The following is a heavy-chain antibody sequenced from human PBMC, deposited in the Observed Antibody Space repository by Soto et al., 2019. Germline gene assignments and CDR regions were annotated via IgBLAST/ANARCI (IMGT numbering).Heavy chain of an antibody. V-gene: IGHV4-59*01. D-gene: IGHD6-13*01. CDR2: IYYSGST. CDR3: ASQKPFAAAVFDY. Sequence: QVQLQESGPGLVKPSETLSLTCTVSGGSISSYYWSWIRQPPGKGLEWIGYIYYSGSTNYNPSLKRRVTLSVSTSKNQFSPKLSSGTAADTAGYYCASQKPFAAAVFDYLGQGTLVTGSS. CDR1: GGSISSYY. J-gene: IGHJ4*02.